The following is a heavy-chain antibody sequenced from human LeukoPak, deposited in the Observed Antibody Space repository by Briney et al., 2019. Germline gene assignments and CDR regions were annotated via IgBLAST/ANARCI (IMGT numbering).Heavy chain of an antibody. V-gene: IGHV4-34*01. CDR1: GGSFSGYY. CDR2: INHSGST. J-gene: IGHJ4*02. CDR3: ARGGRKWELLRRFDY. Sequence: PSETLFLTCAVYGGSFSGYYWSWIRQPPGKGLEWIGEINHSGSTNYNPSLKSRVTISVDTSKNQFSLKLSSVTAADTAVYYCARGGRKWELLRRFDYWGQGTLVTVSS. D-gene: IGHD1-26*01.